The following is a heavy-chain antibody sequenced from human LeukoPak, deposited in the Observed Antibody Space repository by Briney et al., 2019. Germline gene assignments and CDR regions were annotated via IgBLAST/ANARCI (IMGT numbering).Heavy chain of an antibody. D-gene: IGHD2-8*01. CDR1: GFTFSSYG. CDR3: ARDRGCTNGVCYYYFDY. Sequence: PGGSLRLSCVASGFTFSSYGMHWVRQAPGKGLEWVAIIWYDGSNKYYSDSVEGRFTISRDNSKNTLYLQMNSLRAEDTAVYYCARDRGCTNGVCYYYFDYWGQGTLVTVSS. J-gene: IGHJ4*02. CDR2: IWYDGSNK. V-gene: IGHV3-33*01.